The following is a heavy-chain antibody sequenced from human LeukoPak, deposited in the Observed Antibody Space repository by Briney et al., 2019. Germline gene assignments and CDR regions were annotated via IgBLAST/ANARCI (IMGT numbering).Heavy chain of an antibody. D-gene: IGHD6-13*01. Sequence: GGSLRLSCAASGFTFSSYGMHWVRQAPGKGLEWVAFIRYDGSNKYYADSVKGRFTISRDNSKNTLYLQMNSLRAEDTAVYYCAKGAPGIAAAGLLDYWGQGTLVTVSS. J-gene: IGHJ4*02. CDR3: AKGAPGIAAAGLLDY. CDR2: IRYDGSNK. V-gene: IGHV3-30*02. CDR1: GFTFSSYG.